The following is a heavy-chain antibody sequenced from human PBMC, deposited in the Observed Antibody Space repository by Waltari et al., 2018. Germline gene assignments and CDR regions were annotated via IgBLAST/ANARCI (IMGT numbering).Heavy chain of an antibody. J-gene: IGHJ6*03. Sequence: QVQLQQWGAGLLKPSETLSLTCAVYGGSFSGYYWSWIRQPPGKGLEWIGEINRSGSTNYNPSLKSRVTISVDTSKNQFSLKLSSVTAADTAVYYCARGKPSSYCGGDCYTTPYYYMDVWGKGTTVTVSS. CDR1: GGSFSGYY. V-gene: IGHV4-34*01. CDR3: ARGKPSSYCGGDCYTTPYYYMDV. CDR2: INRSGST. D-gene: IGHD2-21*01.